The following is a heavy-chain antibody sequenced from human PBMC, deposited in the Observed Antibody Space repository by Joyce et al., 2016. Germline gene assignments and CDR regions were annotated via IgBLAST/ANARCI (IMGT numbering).Heavy chain of an antibody. Sequence: QVQLVESGGGVVQPGRFLRLSCAASGLTLSNYGVHWVRQAPGKGLEWVVVISYDGSYKYYADSVKGRCTISRDNSKNTVFLEMNSLGTEETAVYYCAKILTATYSSGWFLDYWGQGTLVTVSS. D-gene: IGHD6-25*01. J-gene: IGHJ4*02. CDR1: GLTLSNYG. CDR2: ISYDGSYK. V-gene: IGHV3-30*18. CDR3: AKILTATYSSGWFLDY.